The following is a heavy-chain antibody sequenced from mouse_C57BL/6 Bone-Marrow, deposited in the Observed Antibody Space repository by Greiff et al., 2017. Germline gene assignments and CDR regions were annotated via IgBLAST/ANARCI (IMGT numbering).Heavy chain of an antibody. V-gene: IGHV14-4*01. J-gene: IGHJ2*01. D-gene: IGHD2-1*01. CDR3: TSGNYGY. Sequence: QLQQSGAELVRPGASVKLSFTASGFNIKDDYMHWVKQRHEQGLEWIGWIDPENGDTEYASKFQGKATITANTSSNQAYLQLSSLNSEDTAVYYCTSGNYGYWGQGTTLTVSS. CDR1: GFNIKDDY. CDR2: IDPENGDT.